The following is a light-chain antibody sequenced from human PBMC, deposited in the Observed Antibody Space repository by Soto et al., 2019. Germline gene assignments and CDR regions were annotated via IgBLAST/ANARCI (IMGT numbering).Light chain of an antibody. J-gene: IGLJ2*01. CDR1: ISDIGGYNY. CDR2: DVS. V-gene: IGLV2-14*03. Sequence: QSALTQPASVSGSPGQSITISCTGTISDIGGYNYVSWYQQHPGKAPKLMIYDVSNRPSGVSYRFSGSKSGNTASLTISGLQAEDEADYYCSSYTSRSTLGVFGGGTQLTVL. CDR3: SSYTSRSTLGV.